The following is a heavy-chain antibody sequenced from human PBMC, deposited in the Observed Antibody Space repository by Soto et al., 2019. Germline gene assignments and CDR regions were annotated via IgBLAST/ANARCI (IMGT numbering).Heavy chain of an antibody. D-gene: IGHD5-12*01. CDR3: ARDPNLVAKMGSISYYYGSDV. CDR1: GFTFSSYW. Sequence: GGSLRLSCAASGFTFSSYWMSWVRQAPGKEQEWVANIKQDGSEKYYVDSVKGRFTISRDNAKNSLYLQMNSRRAEDRAVYYCARDPNLVAKMGSISYYYGSDVWGQGPTVPVSS. J-gene: IGHJ6*02. V-gene: IGHV3-7*01. CDR2: IKQDGSEK.